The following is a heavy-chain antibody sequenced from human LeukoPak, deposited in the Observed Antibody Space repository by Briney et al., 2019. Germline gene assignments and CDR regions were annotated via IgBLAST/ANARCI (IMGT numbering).Heavy chain of an antibody. CDR3: ARHHVYSVFDY. CDR2: IYYSGST. J-gene: IGHJ4*02. V-gene: IGHV4-39*01. D-gene: IGHD5/OR15-5a*01. Sequence: SETLSLTCIVSGGSITSGSYWGWIRQPPGKGLEWIGSIYYSGSTYYNPSLKSRVTISVDTSKNQFSLKLSSVTAADTAVYYCARHHVYSVFDYWGQGTLVTVSS. CDR1: GGSITSGSY.